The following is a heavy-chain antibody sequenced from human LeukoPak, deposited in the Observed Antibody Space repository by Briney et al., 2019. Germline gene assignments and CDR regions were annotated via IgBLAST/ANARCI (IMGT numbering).Heavy chain of an antibody. CDR1: GFTFSSYS. CDR3: AREDPNSLAFDI. J-gene: IGHJ3*02. V-gene: IGHV3-21*01. D-gene: IGHD3-16*01. CDR2: ISSSSSYI. Sequence: GGSLRLSCAASGFTFSSYSMNWVRQAPGKGLEWVSSISSSSSYIYYADSVKGRFTISRDNAKYSLYLQMNSLRAEDTAVYYCAREDPNSLAFDIWGQGTMVTVSS.